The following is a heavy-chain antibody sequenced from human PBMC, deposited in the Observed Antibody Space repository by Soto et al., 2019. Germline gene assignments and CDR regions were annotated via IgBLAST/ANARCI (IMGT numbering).Heavy chain of an antibody. V-gene: IGHV2-26*01. CDR2: IFSNDEK. Sequence: NPTETLTLTCTVSGFSLSNARMGVSWIRQPPGKALEWLAHIFSNDEKSYSTSLKSRLTISKDTSKGQVVLTMTNMDPVDTATYYCARITYYYDSSGYNAWGQGTLVTVSS. CDR3: ARITYYYDSSGYNA. J-gene: IGHJ5*02. D-gene: IGHD3-22*01. CDR1: GFSLSNARMG.